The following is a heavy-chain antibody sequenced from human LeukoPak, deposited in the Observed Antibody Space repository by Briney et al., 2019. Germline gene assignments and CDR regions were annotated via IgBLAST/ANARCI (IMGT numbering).Heavy chain of an antibody. CDR3: ARREQWLVGDDY. CDR1: GYTFSVHY. V-gene: IGHV1-18*01. Sequence: GASVTVSCKASGYTFSVHYIHWVRQAPGQGLEWMGWISDYNGNTNYAQKLQGRVTMTTDTSTSTAYMELRSLRSDDTAVYYCARREQWLVGDDYWGQGTLVTVSS. CDR2: ISDYNGNT. J-gene: IGHJ4*02. D-gene: IGHD6-19*01.